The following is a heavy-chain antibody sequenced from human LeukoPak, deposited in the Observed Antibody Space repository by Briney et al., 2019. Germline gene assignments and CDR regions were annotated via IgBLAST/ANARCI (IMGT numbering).Heavy chain of an antibody. J-gene: IGHJ4*02. Sequence: PGGSLRLSCAASGFTFSGYWMSGVRQAPGKGLEGLANIEQDGSEKYYVDSVKGRFTISRDNAKNSLYLQMSSLRVEDTAVYYCARESVQLWLYVFDYWGQGSLVTVSS. V-gene: IGHV3-7*05. D-gene: IGHD5-18*01. CDR3: ARESVQLWLYVFDY. CDR1: GFTFSGYW. CDR2: IEQDGSEK.